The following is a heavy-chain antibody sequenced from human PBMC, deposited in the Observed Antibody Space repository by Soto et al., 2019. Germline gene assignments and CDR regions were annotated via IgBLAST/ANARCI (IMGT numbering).Heavy chain of an antibody. V-gene: IGHV4-31*03. CDR3: ARLDASSWYFDY. Sequence: SDTLSLTCTVSGGSISSGGYYWSWIRQHPGKGLEWIGYIYYSGSTYYNPSLKSRVTISVDTSKNQFSLKLSSVTAADTAVYYCARLDASSWYFDYWGQGTLVTVSS. CDR1: GGSISSGGYY. D-gene: IGHD3-16*01. CDR2: IYYSGST. J-gene: IGHJ4*02.